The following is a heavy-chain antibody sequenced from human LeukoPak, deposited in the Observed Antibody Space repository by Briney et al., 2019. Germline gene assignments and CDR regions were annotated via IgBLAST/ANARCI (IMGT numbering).Heavy chain of an antibody. V-gene: IGHV3-30*03. CDR1: GFTFSSYG. D-gene: IGHD3-22*01. CDR2: ISYDGRNK. J-gene: IGHJ3*02. CDR3: ATSLHYYDSSGPGAFDI. Sequence: PGGSLRLSCAASGFTFSSYGMHWARQAPGKRLEWVAVISYDGRNKYYAASVKGRFTISRDNSKNTLYLQMNSLRAEDTAVYYCATSLHYYDSSGPGAFDIWGQGTMVTVSS.